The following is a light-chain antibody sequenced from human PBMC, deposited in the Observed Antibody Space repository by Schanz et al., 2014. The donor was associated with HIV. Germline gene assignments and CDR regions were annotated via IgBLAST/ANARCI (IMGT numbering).Light chain of an antibody. Sequence: QSALTQPASVSGSPGQSITISCTGTSSDGGGYNYVSWYQQHPGKAPQLMIYDVSNRPSGVSNRFSGSKSGNTASLTISGLQAEDEADYYCSSYTSTYTYVFGTGTKLTVL. CDR3: SSYTSTYTYV. J-gene: IGLJ1*01. CDR1: SSDGGGYNY. CDR2: DVS. V-gene: IGLV2-14*03.